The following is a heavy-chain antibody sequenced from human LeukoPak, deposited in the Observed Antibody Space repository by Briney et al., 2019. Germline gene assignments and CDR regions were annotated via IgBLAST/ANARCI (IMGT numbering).Heavy chain of an antibody. CDR1: GYSFTSYW. CDR3: ARLTPHSSGWNSGWFDP. J-gene: IGHJ5*02. V-gene: IGHV5-51*01. D-gene: IGHD6-19*01. Sequence: GESLKISCKGSGYSFTSYWIGWVRQMPGKGLEWMGIIYPGDSDTRYSPSFQGQVTISADKSISTAYLQWSSLKASDTAMYYCARLTPHSSGWNSGWFDPWGQGTLVTVSS. CDR2: IYPGDSDT.